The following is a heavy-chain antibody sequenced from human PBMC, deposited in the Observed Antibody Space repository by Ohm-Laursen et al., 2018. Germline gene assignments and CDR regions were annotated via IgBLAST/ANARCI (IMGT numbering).Heavy chain of an antibody. CDR1: GYTFTSYG. CDR3: ASSNPYYDSSGRGFDP. Sequence: VASVKVSCKASGYTFTSYGISWVRQAPGQGLEWMGWISAYNGNTNYAQKLQGRVTMTTDTSTSTAYMELRSLRSDDTAVYYCASSNPYYDSSGRGFDPWGQGTLVTVSS. V-gene: IGHV1-18*01. D-gene: IGHD3-22*01. J-gene: IGHJ5*02. CDR2: ISAYNGNT.